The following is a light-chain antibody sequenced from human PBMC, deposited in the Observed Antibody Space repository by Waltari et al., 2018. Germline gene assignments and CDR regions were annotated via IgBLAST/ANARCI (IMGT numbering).Light chain of an antibody. Sequence: QSALTQPASVSGSPGQSITVSCTGSGSDIGTYSLVSWFQQLPGQVPKLLLYEVNQRPSGVSDRFSGSKSGNTASLTVSGLQAEDEADYYCCSYAGSYVVFGGGTKLTVL. V-gene: IGLV2-23*02. CDR3: CSYAGSYVV. CDR1: GSDIGTYSL. CDR2: EVN. J-gene: IGLJ2*01.